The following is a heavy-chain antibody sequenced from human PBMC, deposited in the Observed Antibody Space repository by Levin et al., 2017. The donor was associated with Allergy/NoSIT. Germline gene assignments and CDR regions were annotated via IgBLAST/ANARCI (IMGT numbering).Heavy chain of an antibody. D-gene: IGHD3-10*01. V-gene: IGHV3-49*03. CDR1: GFSFDDHA. CDR2: IRSKAYGATT. J-gene: IGHJ4*02. Sequence: GGSLRLSCTASGFSFDDHAMNWFRQAPGKGLEWVGFIRSKAYGATTEYAASVKGRFTISRDDSKSIAYLQMNSLKTEDTAVYYCTRDAWGGSGSSPNNYWGQGTLVTVSS. CDR3: TRDAWGGSGSSPNNY.